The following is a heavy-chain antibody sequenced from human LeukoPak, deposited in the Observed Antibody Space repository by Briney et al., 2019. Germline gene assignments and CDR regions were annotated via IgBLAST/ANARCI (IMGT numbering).Heavy chain of an antibody. Sequence: GGSLTLSCAASGFTFSSYAMHWVRQAPGKGLEWVAVISYDGSNKYYADSVKGRFTISRDNSKNTLYLQMNSLRAENTAVYYCASGGTTVTTYFDYWGQGTLVTVSS. CDR2: ISYDGSNK. V-gene: IGHV3-30-3*01. CDR3: ASGGTTVTTYFDY. D-gene: IGHD4-17*01. CDR1: GFTFSSYA. J-gene: IGHJ4*02.